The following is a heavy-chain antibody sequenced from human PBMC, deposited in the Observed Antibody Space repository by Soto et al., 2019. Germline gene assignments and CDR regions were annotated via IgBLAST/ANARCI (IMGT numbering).Heavy chain of an antibody. CDR2: ISGSGGST. V-gene: IGHV3-23*01. CDR3: ANQYYDFWSGYPA. J-gene: IGHJ5*02. D-gene: IGHD3-3*01. Sequence: GGSLRLSCAASGFTFSSYAMSWVRQAPGKGLEWVSAISGSGGSTYYADSVKGRFTISRDNSKNTLYLQMNSLRAEDTAVYYCANQYYDFWSGYPAWGQGTLVTVSS. CDR1: GFTFSSYA.